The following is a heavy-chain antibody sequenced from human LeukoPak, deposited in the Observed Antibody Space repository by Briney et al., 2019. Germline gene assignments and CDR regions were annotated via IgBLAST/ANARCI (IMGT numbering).Heavy chain of an antibody. D-gene: IGHD5-24*01. V-gene: IGHV3-30*02. CDR2: IWYDGSNK. J-gene: IGHJ6*03. CDR3: AKGQELHYYYYYMDV. CDR1: GLTFINYG. Sequence: PGGSLRLSCAASGLTFINYGMHCVRHAPGKGLEWVAFIWYDGSNKYYADSVKGRFTISRDNSKDTLYLQMNSLRAEDTAVYYCAKGQELHYYYYYMDVWGKGTTVTVSS.